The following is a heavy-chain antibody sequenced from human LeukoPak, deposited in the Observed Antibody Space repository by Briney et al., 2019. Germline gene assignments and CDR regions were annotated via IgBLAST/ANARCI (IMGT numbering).Heavy chain of an antibody. J-gene: IGHJ6*03. V-gene: IGHV1-2*02. CDR2: INPNSGGT. CDR1: GYTFTGYY. CDR3: ARSREVYSSSWYGKYHYYYYMDV. Sequence: VASVKVSCKASGYTFTGYYMHWVRQAPGQGLEWMGWINPNSGGTNYAQKFQGRVTMTRDTSISTAYMELSRLRSDDTAVYYCARSREVYSSSWYGKYHYYYYMDVWGKGTTVTVSS. D-gene: IGHD6-13*01.